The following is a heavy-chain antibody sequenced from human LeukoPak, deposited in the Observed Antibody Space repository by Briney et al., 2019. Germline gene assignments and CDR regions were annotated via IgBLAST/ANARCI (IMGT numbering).Heavy chain of an antibody. V-gene: IGHV1-3*01. J-gene: IGHJ5*02. Sequence: ASVKVSCKASGYTFTSYAMHWVRQAPGQRLEWMGWINAGNGNTKYSQKFQGRVTITRDTSASTAYVELSSLRSEDTAVYYCARFTRAVAGNWFDPWGQGTLVTVSP. CDR1: GYTFTSYA. CDR2: INAGNGNT. D-gene: IGHD6-19*01. CDR3: ARFTRAVAGNWFDP.